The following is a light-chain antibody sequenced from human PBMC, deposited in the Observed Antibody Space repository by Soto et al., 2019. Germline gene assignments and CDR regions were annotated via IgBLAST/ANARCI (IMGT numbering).Light chain of an antibody. CDR3: SSYSSRSTLFV. CDR2: EVS. J-gene: IGLJ1*01. CDR1: SSDVGAYKY. Sequence: QSVLTQPASVSGSPGQSITLSCPGTSSDVGAYKYVSWYQQHPGKAPKVMIYEVSNRPSGVSNRFSGSKSGNTASLTISGLQAEDEADYFCSSYSSRSTLFVFGTGTRSPS. V-gene: IGLV2-14*01.